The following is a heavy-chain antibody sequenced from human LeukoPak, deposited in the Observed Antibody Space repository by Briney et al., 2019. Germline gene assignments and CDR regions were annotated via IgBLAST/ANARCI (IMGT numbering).Heavy chain of an antibody. V-gene: IGHV3-33*01. J-gene: IGHJ6*04. CDR1: GFNFSSYG. Sequence: GGSLRLSCAASGFNFSSYGMHWVRQAPGKGLEWVAVIWYDGHNKNYVDSVKGRFTISRDNSKNTVYLQMNSLRVDDTAVYYCARVGGCTSTSCYQPYYYAMDVWGKGTTVTVSS. D-gene: IGHD2-2*01. CDR3: ARVGGCTSTSCYQPYYYAMDV. CDR2: IWYDGHNK.